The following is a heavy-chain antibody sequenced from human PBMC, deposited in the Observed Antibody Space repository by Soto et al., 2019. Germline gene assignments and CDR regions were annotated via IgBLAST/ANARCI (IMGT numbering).Heavy chain of an antibody. D-gene: IGHD6-19*01. CDR1: GFTFSSYS. Sequence: GGSLRLSCAASGFTFSSYSMSWVRQAPGKGLEWVSPISSSSSYIYYADSVKGRFTISRDNAKNSLYLQMNSLRAEDTAVYYCARDGQSESHYYYGMDVWGQGTTVTVSS. J-gene: IGHJ6*02. V-gene: IGHV3-21*01. CDR2: ISSSSSYI. CDR3: ARDGQSESHYYYGMDV.